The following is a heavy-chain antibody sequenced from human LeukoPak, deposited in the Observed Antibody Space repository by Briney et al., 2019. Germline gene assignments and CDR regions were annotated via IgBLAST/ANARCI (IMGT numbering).Heavy chain of an antibody. D-gene: IGHD5-12*01. V-gene: IGHV4-34*01. CDR3: AIPREGLRNLRAFDD. CDR1: GGSFSPYY. J-gene: IGHJ4*02. Sequence: PSETLSLTCAVYGGSFSPYYWGGIRHSPDKGLDWMGERNQRRNTNYNPAPRSRVPISVDTPKNQFSLKLGSVTDADTAVYYCAIPREGLRNLRAFDDWGQGTLVTVSS. CDR2: RNQRRNT.